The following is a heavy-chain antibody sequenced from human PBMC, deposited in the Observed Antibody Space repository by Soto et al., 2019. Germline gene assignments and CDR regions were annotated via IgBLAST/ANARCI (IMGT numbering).Heavy chain of an antibody. J-gene: IGHJ2*01. CDR3: SIQGYRDDTYSFGF. CDR2: IYPSNSET. D-gene: IGHD2-15*01. V-gene: IGHV5-51*01. CDR1: GYTFTSYW. Sequence: PGESRKISCKASGYTFTSYWIGWVRQMPGKGLEWMGIIYPSNSETRFSPSFQGQVTLSADKSIFTAYLQWSSLKASDTAIYYCSIQGYRDDTYSFGFWGRGTLVPVSA.